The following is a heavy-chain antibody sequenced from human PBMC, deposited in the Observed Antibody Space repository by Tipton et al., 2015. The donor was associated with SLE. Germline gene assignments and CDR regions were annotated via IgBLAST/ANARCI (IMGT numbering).Heavy chain of an antibody. Sequence: SLRLSCAASGFTFSSYAMHWVRQAPGKGLEWVAVISYDGSNKSYADSVKGRFTISRDNSKNTLYLQMNSLRAEDTAVYYCARKVGGGVDYWGQGTLVTVSS. V-gene: IGHV3-30*04. D-gene: IGHD3-16*01. CDR1: GFTFSSYA. CDR2: ISYDGSNK. J-gene: IGHJ4*02. CDR3: ARKVGGGVDY.